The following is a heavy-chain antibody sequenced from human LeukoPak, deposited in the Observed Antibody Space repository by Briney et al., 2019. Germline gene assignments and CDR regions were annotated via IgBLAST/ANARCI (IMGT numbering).Heavy chain of an antibody. Sequence: GGSLRLSCAASGFTFSTYWMHWVRQAPGKGLVWVSRINSDGTTTNYADSVKGRFTISRDNAKNSLYLQMNSLRAEDTAVYYCARDGGDTKLYSNYRPPDYYYYMDVWGKGTTVTVSS. CDR2: INSDGTTT. D-gene: IGHD4-11*01. V-gene: IGHV3-74*01. CDR3: ARDGGDTKLYSNYRPPDYYYYMDV. J-gene: IGHJ6*03. CDR1: GFTFSTYW.